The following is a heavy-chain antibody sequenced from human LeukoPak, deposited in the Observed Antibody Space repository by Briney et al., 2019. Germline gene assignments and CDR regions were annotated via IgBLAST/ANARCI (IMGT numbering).Heavy chain of an antibody. D-gene: IGHD3-3*01. CDR2: ISYDGSNK. V-gene: IGHV3-30-3*01. Sequence: GRSLRLSCAASGFTFSSYAMHWVRQAPGKGLEWVAVISYDGSNKYYADSAKGRFTISRDNSKNTLYLQMNSLRAEDTAVYYCARANYDFWSGYHWGQGTLVTVSS. J-gene: IGHJ4*02. CDR3: ARANYDFWSGYH. CDR1: GFTFSSYA.